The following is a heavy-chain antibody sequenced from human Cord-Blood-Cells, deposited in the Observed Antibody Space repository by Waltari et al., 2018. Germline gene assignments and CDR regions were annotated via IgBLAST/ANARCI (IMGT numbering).Heavy chain of an antibody. Sequence: QVQLVESGGGVVQPGRSLRLSCAASGFTFSSYGLHWVRQAPGKGLEWVAVIWYDGSNKDYADSEKGRFTISRENSKNTLYRQMNSLRAEDTAVYYCAREGRIGVAATPAYFDYWGQGTLVTVSS. CDR1: GFTFSSYG. J-gene: IGHJ4*02. CDR3: AREGRIGVAATPAYFDY. CDR2: IWYDGSNK. D-gene: IGHD2-15*01. V-gene: IGHV3-33*01.